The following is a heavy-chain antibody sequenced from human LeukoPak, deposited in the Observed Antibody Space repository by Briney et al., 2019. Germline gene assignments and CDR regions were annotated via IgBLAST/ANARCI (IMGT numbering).Heavy chain of an antibody. CDR2: IKQDGSEK. D-gene: IGHD3-10*01. Sequence: GGSLRLSCAASGFTFSSYWMSWVRQAPWKGLEWVSNIKQDGSEKYYVDSVKGRFTISRDNAKNSLYLQMNSLRAEDTAVYYCAIQKADLITMIRGVIAYWGQGTLVTVSS. CDR3: AIQKADLITMIRGVIAY. V-gene: IGHV3-7*01. CDR1: GFTFSSYW. J-gene: IGHJ4*02.